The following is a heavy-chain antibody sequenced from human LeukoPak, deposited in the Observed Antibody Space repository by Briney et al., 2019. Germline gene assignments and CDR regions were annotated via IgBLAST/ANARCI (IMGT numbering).Heavy chain of an antibody. Sequence: GGSLTLSCAASGFTFSSYWMHCVRQAPGKGLVWVSHINTDGSSTSYADSVKGRFTISRDNAKNTLYLQMNSLRAEDTAVCYCARVPSRGSADYWGQGTLVTVSS. CDR1: GFTFSSYW. CDR2: INTDGSST. J-gene: IGHJ4*02. CDR3: ARVPSRGSADY. V-gene: IGHV3-74*01. D-gene: IGHD3-10*01.